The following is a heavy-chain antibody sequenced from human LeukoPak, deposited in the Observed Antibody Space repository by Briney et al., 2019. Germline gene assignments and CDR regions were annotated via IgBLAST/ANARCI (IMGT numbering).Heavy chain of an antibody. CDR2: IKEDGSDK. J-gene: IGHJ4*02. V-gene: IGHV3-7*01. D-gene: IGHD3-16*01. CDR3: ARYDGGVAIDY. CDR1: GFIFSYYW. Sequence: GGSLRLSCAASGFIFSYYWMSWVRQAPGKGLEWVANIKEDGSDKYYVDSVKGRFTISRHNAENSLYLQMNSLRAEATAVYYCARYDGGVAIDYWGQGTLVTVSS.